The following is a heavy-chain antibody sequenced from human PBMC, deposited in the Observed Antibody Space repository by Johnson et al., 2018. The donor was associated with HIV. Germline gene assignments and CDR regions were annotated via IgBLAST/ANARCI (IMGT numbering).Heavy chain of an antibody. D-gene: IGHD3-10*01. CDR1: GFTFSSYG. J-gene: IGHJ3*02. Sequence: QVQLVESGGGVVQPGRSLRLSCAASGFTFSSYGMHWVRQAPGKGLEWVAVIWYDGSNKYYADSVKGRFTISRDNAKNSLYLQMNSLRAEDTAVYYCARAHYGSGSLDIWGQGTMVTVSS. CDR3: ARAHYGSGSLDI. V-gene: IGHV3-33*01. CDR2: IWYDGSNK.